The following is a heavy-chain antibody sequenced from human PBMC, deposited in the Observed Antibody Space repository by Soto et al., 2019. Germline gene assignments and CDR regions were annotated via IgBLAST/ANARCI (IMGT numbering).Heavy chain of an antibody. CDR3: ARAYDYSSNWFDL. CDR1: GWSFSGYY. J-gene: IGHJ5*02. Sequence: SETLSLTCAVYGWSFSGYYWSWVRQRPGKGLEWIGEINHSGSTNYNPSLKSRVTISVDTSKNQFSLKLSSVTAADTAVYYCARAYDYSSNWFDLCGQGTLVIVSS. V-gene: IGHV4-34*01. CDR2: INHSGST. D-gene: IGHD4-4*01.